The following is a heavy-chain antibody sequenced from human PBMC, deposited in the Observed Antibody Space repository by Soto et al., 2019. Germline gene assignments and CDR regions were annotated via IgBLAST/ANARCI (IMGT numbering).Heavy chain of an antibody. Sequence: SVKVSCKASGGTFSSYAISWVRQAPGQGPEWMGGIIPIFGTANYAQKFQGRVTITADESTSTAYMELSSLRSEDTAVYYCASPGTTTVAPGYYYYYGMDVWAKGPRSPSP. D-gene: IGHD4-17*01. J-gene: IGHJ6*02. CDR1: GGTFSSYA. V-gene: IGHV1-69*13. CDR2: IIPIFGTA. CDR3: ASPGTTTVAPGYYYYYGMDV.